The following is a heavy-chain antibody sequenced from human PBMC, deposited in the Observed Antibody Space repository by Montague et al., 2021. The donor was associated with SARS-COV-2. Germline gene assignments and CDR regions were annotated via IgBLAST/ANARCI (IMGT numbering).Heavy chain of an antibody. V-gene: IGHV2-5*02. J-gene: IGHJ5*02. CDR2: IYWDDDK. Sequence: PALGTPTQNLTLTCTFSGFSLSTSGVGVGWIRQPPGKALEWLALIYWDDDKRYSPSLKSRLTITKDTSKNQVVLTMTNMDSVDTATYYCAHRPSIAAAGTFRFDPWGQGTLVTVSS. CDR1: GFSLSTSGVG. D-gene: IGHD6-13*01. CDR3: AHRPSIAAAGTFRFDP.